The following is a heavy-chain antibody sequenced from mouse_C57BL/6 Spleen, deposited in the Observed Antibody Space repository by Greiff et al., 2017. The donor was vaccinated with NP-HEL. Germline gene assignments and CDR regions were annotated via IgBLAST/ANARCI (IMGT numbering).Heavy chain of an antibody. CDR1: GFTFSDYY. CDR3: ARQDYGFDY. J-gene: IGHJ2*01. D-gene: IGHD2-4*01. CDR2: ISNGGGST. V-gene: IGHV5-12*01. Sequence: EVQRVESGGGLVQPGGSLKLSCAASGFTFSDYYMYWVRQTPEKRLEWVAYISNGGGSTYYPDTVKGRFTISRDNAKNPLYLQMSRLKSEDTAMYYCARQDYGFDYWGQGTTLTVSS.